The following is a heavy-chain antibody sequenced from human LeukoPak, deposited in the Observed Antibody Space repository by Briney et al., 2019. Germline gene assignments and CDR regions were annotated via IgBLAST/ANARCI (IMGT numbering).Heavy chain of an antibody. D-gene: IGHD4-17*01. CDR1: GFTFSRYW. CDR2: INSDVSST. Sequence: GGSLRLSCAASGFTFSRYWMHWVRQAPGKGLVWVSRINSDVSSTSYADFVTGRFTISRDNAKNTLYLQMNSLRAEDTAVYYCGRAGGSGDYRVDCWGQGTLVTVSS. J-gene: IGHJ4*02. V-gene: IGHV3-74*01. CDR3: GRAGGSGDYRVDC.